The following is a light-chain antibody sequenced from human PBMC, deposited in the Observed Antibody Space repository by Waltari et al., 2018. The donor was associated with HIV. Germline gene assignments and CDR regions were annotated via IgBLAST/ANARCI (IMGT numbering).Light chain of an antibody. J-gene: IGLJ1*01. V-gene: IGLV2-14*01. Sequence: QSALTQPASVSGSPGQSITISCTGTSSDDGDSKYVSWYQQHPGKAPKRRIYEVTYRPSGVSNRFSGYKSGNTASLTISGLQAEDEADYYCSSYTSSSTYVFGTGTKVTVL. CDR3: SSYTSSSTYV. CDR2: EVT. CDR1: SSDDGDSKY.